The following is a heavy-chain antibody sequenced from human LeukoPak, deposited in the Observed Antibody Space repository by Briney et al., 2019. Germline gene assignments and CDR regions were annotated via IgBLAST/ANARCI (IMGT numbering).Heavy chain of an antibody. CDR1: GYTFTSYG. CDR3: ARDRVYCSGGSCYWFDP. V-gene: IGHV1-18*01. CDR2: ISAYNGNT. J-gene: IGHJ5*02. Sequence: ASVKVSCKASGYTFTSYGISWVRQAPGQGLEWMGWISAYNGNTNYAQKLQGRVTMTTDTSTSTAYMELRSLRSDDTAVYYCARDRVYCSGGSCYWFDPWGQGTPVTVSS. D-gene: IGHD2-15*01.